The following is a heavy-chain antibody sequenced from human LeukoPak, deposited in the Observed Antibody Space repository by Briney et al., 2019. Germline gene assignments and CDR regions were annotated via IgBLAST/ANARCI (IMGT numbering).Heavy chain of an antibody. CDR2: INTNTGNP. CDR1: GYTFTSYA. V-gene: IGHV7-4-1*02. Sequence: ASVKVSCKASGYTFTSYAMNWVRQAPGQGLEWMGWINTNTGNPTYAQGFTGRFVFSLDTSVSTAYLQISSLKAEDTAVYYCARDGDIVVVPAAIDYWGQGTLVTVSS. CDR3: ARDGDIVVVPAAIDY. J-gene: IGHJ4*02. D-gene: IGHD2-2*01.